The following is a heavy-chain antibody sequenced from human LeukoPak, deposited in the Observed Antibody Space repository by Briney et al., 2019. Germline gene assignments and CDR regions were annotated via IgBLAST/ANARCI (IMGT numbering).Heavy chain of an antibody. CDR1: GFTFSSYW. CDR2: IKQDGSEK. Sequence: PGGSLRLSCAASGFTFSSYWMSWVRQAPGKGLEWVANIKQDGSEKYYVDSVKGRFTISRDNAKNSLYLQMNSLRAEDTAVYYCARDIKIAAAGRGDYYYYGMDVWGQGTTVTVSS. J-gene: IGHJ6*02. CDR3: ARDIKIAAAGRGDYYYYGMDV. D-gene: IGHD6-13*01. V-gene: IGHV3-7*01.